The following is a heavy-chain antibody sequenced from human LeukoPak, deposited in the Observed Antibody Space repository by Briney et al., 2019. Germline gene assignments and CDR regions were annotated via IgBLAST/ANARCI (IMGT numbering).Heavy chain of an antibody. V-gene: IGHV3-21*01. J-gene: IGHJ4*02. CDR3: ARKRYHYDSGSLKAHLVFDF. CDR1: GFTFISYN. CDR2: ISSSSSYI. D-gene: IGHD3-10*01. Sequence: PGGSLRLSCAASGFTFISYNVNWVRQAPGKGLEWVSSISSSSSYIYYADSVKGRFTISRDNAKKSLYLQMSSLRAEDTAVYYCARKRYHYDSGSLKAHLVFDFWGLGTLISVSS.